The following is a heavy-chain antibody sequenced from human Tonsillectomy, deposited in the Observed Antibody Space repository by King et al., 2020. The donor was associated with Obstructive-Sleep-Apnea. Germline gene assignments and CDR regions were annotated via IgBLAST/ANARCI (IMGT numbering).Heavy chain of an antibody. CDR3: ARDKGRGYSGYGFDY. J-gene: IGHJ4*02. D-gene: IGHD5-12*01. Sequence: PLQESGPGLVKPSQTLSLTCTVSGGSISSGGYYWSWIRQHPGKGLEWIGYIYYSGSTYYNPSLKSRVTISVDTSKNQFSLNLSSVTAADTAVYYCARDKGRGYSGYGFDYWGQGTLVTVSS. V-gene: IGHV4-31*03. CDR1: GGSISSGGYY. CDR2: IYYSGST.